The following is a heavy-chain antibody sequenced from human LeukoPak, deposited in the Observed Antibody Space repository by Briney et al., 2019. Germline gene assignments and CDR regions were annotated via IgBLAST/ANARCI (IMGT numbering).Heavy chain of an antibody. Sequence: PSETLSLTCTVSGGSISSGGYYWSWIRQHPGKGLEWIGYIYYSGSTYYNPSLKSRVTISVDTSKNQFSLKLSSVTAADTAVYYCARASMTTVTNWFDPWGQGTLVTVSS. CDR1: GGSISSGGYY. J-gene: IGHJ5*02. V-gene: IGHV4-31*03. CDR2: IYYSGST. D-gene: IGHD4-17*01. CDR3: ARASMTTVTNWFDP.